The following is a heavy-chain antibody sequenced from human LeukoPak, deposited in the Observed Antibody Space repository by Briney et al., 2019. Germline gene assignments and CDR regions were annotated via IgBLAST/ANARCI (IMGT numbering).Heavy chain of an antibody. CDR1: GGSFSGYY. CDR2: INHSGST. V-gene: IGHV4-34*01. Sequence: SETLSLTCAVYGGSFSGYYWSWIRQPPGKGLEWIGEINHSGSTNYNPSLKSRVTISVDTSKNQFSLKLSFVTAADTAVYYCARGYSSGPDYWGQGTLVTVSS. CDR3: ARGYSSGPDY. D-gene: IGHD6-19*01. J-gene: IGHJ4*02.